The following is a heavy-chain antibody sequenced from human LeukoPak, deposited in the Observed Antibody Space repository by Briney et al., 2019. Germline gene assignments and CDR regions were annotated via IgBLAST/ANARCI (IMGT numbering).Heavy chain of an antibody. D-gene: IGHD6-19*01. J-gene: IGHJ5*02. CDR1: GCSISSGYY. V-gene: IGHV4-38-2*02. Sequence: SETLSLTCTVSGCSISSGYYWGWIRQPPGKGLEWIGSIYHSGSTYYNPSLKSRVTISVDTSKNQFSLKLSSVTAADTAVYYCARTVAGTFWFDPWGQGTLVTVSS. CDR3: ARTVAGTFWFDP. CDR2: IYHSGST.